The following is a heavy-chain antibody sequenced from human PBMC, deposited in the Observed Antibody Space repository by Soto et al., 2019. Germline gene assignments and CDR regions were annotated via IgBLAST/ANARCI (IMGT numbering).Heavy chain of an antibody. J-gene: IGHJ4*02. Sequence: QLQLQESGPGLVKPSETLSLTCTVSGGSISSSSYYWGWIRQPPGKGLEWIGSIYYSGSTYYTPSLKRRVTISVDTSKNQFSLKLSSVTAADTAVYYCARHASTVTTSPLTFDYWGQGTLVTVSS. CDR3: ARHASTVTTSPLTFDY. D-gene: IGHD4-17*01. CDR2: IYYSGST. V-gene: IGHV4-39*01. CDR1: GGSISSSSYY.